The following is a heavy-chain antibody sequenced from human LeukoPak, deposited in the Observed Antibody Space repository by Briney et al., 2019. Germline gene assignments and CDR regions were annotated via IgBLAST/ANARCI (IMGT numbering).Heavy chain of an antibody. Sequence: ASVKVSCKASGYTFTSYGISWVRQAPGQGLEWMGWISAYNGNTNYAQKLKGRFTMTTDTSTSTAYMELSTVRSDDTPVYRGASHVDGRLRRPFDYWGQGNLATVSS. CDR3: ASHVDGRLRRPFDY. CDR1: GYTFTSYG. CDR2: ISAYNGNT. D-gene: IGHD5-12*01. J-gene: IGHJ4*02. V-gene: IGHV1-18*01.